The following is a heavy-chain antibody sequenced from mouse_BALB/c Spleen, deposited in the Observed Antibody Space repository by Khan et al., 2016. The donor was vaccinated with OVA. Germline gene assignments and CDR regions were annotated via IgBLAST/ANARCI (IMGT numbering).Heavy chain of an antibody. CDR2: IWSDGSR. V-gene: IGHV2-6-1*01. CDR1: GFSLTNYG. Sequence: VELVESGPGLVAPSQSLSITCTISGFSLTNYGVHWVRQPPGKGLEWLVVIWSDGSRTYNSALKSSLSISKDNSKNQVFLKMNRLQADDTAVYYCARQPYYHYYLLDYWGQGTSVTVSS. CDR3: ARQPYYHYYLLDY. J-gene: IGHJ4*01. D-gene: IGHD2-10*01.